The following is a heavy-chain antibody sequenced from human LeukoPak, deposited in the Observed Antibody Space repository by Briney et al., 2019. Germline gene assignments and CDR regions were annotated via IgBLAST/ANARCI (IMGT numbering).Heavy chain of an antibody. CDR3: ARAPTMVRGVGYYYHGMDV. CDR2: INHSGST. D-gene: IGHD3-10*01. CDR1: GGSFSGYY. J-gene: IGHJ6*02. Sequence: PSETLSLTCAVYGGSFSGYYWSWIRQPPGKGLEWIGEINHSGSTNYNPSLKSRVTISVDTSKNQFSLKLSSVTAADTAVYYCARAPTMVRGVGYYYHGMDVWGQGTTVTVSS. V-gene: IGHV4-34*01.